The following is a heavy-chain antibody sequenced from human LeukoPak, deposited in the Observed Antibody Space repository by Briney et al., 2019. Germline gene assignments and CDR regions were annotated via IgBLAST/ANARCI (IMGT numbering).Heavy chain of an antibody. Sequence: GASVSVSCKASGYTFTNYGFNWVRQAPGQGLEWMGWISAYNGNTRYAQKVQGRVTMTTDTSTNTAYMELRSLRSDDTAVYYCARWDRSTAATFDFWGQGTPVTVSS. V-gene: IGHV1-18*01. CDR1: GYTFTNYG. J-gene: IGHJ4*02. CDR2: ISAYNGNT. CDR3: ARWDRSTAATFDF. D-gene: IGHD2-15*01.